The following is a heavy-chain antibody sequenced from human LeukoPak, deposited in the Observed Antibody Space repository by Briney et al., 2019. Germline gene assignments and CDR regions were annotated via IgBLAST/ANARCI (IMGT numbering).Heavy chain of an antibody. CDR1: GFTFSSYG. CDR3: AKDRTPGWYFDY. D-gene: IGHD3-9*01. Sequence: GRSLGLSCAASGFTFSSYGMHWVRQAPGKGLEWVAVIWYDGSNKYYADSVKGRFTISRDNSKNTLYLQMNSLRAEDTAVYYCAKDRTPGWYFDYWGQGTLVTVSS. V-gene: IGHV3-33*06. CDR2: IWYDGSNK. J-gene: IGHJ4*02.